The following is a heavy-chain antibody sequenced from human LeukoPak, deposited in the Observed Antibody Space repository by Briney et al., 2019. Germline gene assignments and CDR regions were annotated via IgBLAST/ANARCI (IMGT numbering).Heavy chain of an antibody. CDR3: ARGSQSLGYCSGGSCRAKIFDY. V-gene: IGHV4-34*01. CDR1: GGSFSGYY. D-gene: IGHD2-15*01. CDR2: IIHSGST. Sequence: SGTLSLTCAVYGGSFSGYYWSWIRQPPGKGLEWIGEIIHSGSTNYNPSLKSRVTISVDTSKNQFSLKLSSVTAADTAVYYCARGSQSLGYCSGGSCRAKIFDYWGQGTLVTVSS. J-gene: IGHJ4*02.